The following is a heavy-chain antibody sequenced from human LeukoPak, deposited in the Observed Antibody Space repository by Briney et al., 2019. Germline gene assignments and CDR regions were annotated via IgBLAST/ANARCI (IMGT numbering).Heavy chain of an antibody. CDR1: GYSFTSYW. CDR2: IYPGDSDT. CDR3: ARSERITIFGVVRDADAFDI. D-gene: IGHD3-3*01. J-gene: IGHJ3*02. Sequence: GESLKISCKGSGYSFTSYWIGWVRQMPGKGLEWMGIIYPGDSDTRYSPSFQGQVTISADKSISTAYLQWSSLKASDTAMYYCARSERITIFGVVRDADAFDIWGQGTMVTVSS. V-gene: IGHV5-51*01.